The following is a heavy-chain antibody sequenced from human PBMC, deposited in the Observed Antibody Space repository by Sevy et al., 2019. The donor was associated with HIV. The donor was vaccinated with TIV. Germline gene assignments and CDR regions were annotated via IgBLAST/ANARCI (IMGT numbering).Heavy chain of an antibody. CDR3: ARGATTEVTPSFAFDI. CDR2: INPNSGGT. J-gene: IGHJ3*02. V-gene: IGHV1-2*02. Sequence: ASVKVSCKASGYTFTGYYMHWVRQAPGQGLEWMGWINPNSGGTNYAQKFQGRVTMTRDTSISTAYMELSRLRSDDTAVYYCARGATTEVTPSFAFDIWGQGTMVTVSS. CDR1: GYTFTGYY. D-gene: IGHD1-26*01.